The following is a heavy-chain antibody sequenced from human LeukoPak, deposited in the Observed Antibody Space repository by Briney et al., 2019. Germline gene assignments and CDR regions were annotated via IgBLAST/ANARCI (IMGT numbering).Heavy chain of an antibody. CDR3: AREESDWSSLGYFYHYMDV. Sequence: PSETLSLTCTVSGGSISTYYWSWIRQPPGKGLEWIGYIYYSGSTKYNPSLKSRVTLSIDTSKNQFSLKLSSVTAADTAVYYCAREESDWSSLGYFYHYMDVWGKGTTVTISS. CDR2: IYYSGST. J-gene: IGHJ6*03. CDR1: GGSISTYY. V-gene: IGHV4-59*01. D-gene: IGHD3-9*01.